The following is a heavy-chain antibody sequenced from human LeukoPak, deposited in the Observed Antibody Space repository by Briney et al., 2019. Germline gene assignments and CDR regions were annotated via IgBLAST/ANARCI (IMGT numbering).Heavy chain of an antibody. J-gene: IGHJ4*02. Sequence: ASVKASCTASGYTFTSYYMHWVRQAPGQGLEWMGIINPSGGSTSYAQKFQGRVTMTRDTSTSTVHMELSSLRSEDTAVYYCASATPLYIPFGDLWGGFDYWGQGTLVTVSS. D-gene: IGHD2-21*01. V-gene: IGHV1-46*03. CDR3: ASATPLYIPFGDLWGGFDY. CDR2: INPSGGST. CDR1: GYTFTSYY.